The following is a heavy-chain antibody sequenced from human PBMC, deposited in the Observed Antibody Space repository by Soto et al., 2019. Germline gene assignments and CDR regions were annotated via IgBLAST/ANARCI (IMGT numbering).Heavy chain of an antibody. Sequence: QVQLVQSGAEVKKPGSSVKVSCKASGGTFSSYSINWVRQDPGQGLEWMGEIIPIFGTANYAQKFQGRVTITAAESTSTAYMELSSMRSEDTAVYYCARDGGRHSGGIDYWGQGTLVTVSS. CDR1: GGTFSSYS. J-gene: IGHJ4*02. D-gene: IGHD1-26*01. CDR2: IIPIFGTA. CDR3: ARDGGRHSGGIDY. V-gene: IGHV1-69*01.